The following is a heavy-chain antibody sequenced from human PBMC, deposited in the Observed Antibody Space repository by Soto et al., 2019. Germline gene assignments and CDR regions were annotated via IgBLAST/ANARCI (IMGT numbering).Heavy chain of an antibody. J-gene: IGHJ6*02. CDR3: ARSPQWTPLLRGGMDV. D-gene: IGHD6-19*01. CDR2: ISFSSSNI. Sequence: EVSLVESGGGLVKPGGSLRLSCAASGFTFSSFSMNWVRQAPGKGLEWVASISFSSSNIYHADSLKGRFTISRDNAQNSLYLQMNSLRAEDTAVYYWARSPQWTPLLRGGMDVWGRGTTVIVAS. V-gene: IGHV3-21*01. CDR1: GFTFSSFS.